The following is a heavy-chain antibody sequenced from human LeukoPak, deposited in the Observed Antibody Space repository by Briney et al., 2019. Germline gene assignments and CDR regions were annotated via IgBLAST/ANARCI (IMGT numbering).Heavy chain of an antibody. D-gene: IGHD3-3*01. CDR1: GYSFTSYW. J-gene: IGHJ2*01. V-gene: IGHV5-51*01. Sequence: GDSLKISCQAFGYSFTSYWIGWVRQMPGKGLECMGIIYPGDSDTRYSPSFQGQVTISADKSISTAYLQWSSLKASDTAMYYCARGVGYYDFWSGWYFDLWGRDTLVTVSS. CDR3: ARGVGYYDFWSGWYFDL. CDR2: IYPGDSDT.